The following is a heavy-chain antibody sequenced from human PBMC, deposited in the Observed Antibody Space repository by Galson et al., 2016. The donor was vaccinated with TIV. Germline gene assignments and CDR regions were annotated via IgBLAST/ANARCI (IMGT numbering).Heavy chain of an antibody. CDR3: ARGNQEYQLLSENYFDL. V-gene: IGHV4-4*01. J-gene: IGHJ4*02. CDR2: IYHGGGT. CDR1: GASIASNYL. Sequence: ETLSLTCAVSGASIASNYLWSWVRQPPGKGLKWIGEIYHGGGTNYNPSFKSRVTMPVDKSKNQFSLKLTSVTAADTAIYFCARGNQEYQLLSENYFDLWGQGILVTVSS. D-gene: IGHD2-2*01.